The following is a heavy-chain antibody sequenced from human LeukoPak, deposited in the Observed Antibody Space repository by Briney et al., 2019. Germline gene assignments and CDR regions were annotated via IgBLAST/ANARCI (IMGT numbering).Heavy chain of an antibody. D-gene: IGHD1-1*01. V-gene: IGHV3-74*01. CDR3: ARDRGGTGEIDY. CDR2: INTDGSST. Sequence: GGSLRLSCAASGFTFSSYWMHWVRQAPGKGLVWVSRINTDGSSTSYADSVKGRFTISRDNAKNTLYLQMNSLRAEDTAVYYCARDRGGTGEIDYWGQGTLVTVSS. J-gene: IGHJ4*02. CDR1: GFTFSSYW.